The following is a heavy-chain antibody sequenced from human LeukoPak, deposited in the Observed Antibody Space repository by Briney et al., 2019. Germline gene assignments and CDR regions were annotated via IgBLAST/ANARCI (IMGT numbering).Heavy chain of an antibody. CDR1: GYTFTGYY. J-gene: IGHJ4*02. V-gene: IGHV1-2*02. CDR2: INPNSGGT. CDR3: ASFLDYGSGSYIFDY. D-gene: IGHD3-10*01. Sequence: GASVTVSCKASGYTFTGYYMHWVRQAPGQGLEWMGWINPNSGGTNYAQKFQGRVTMTRDTSISTAYMELSRLRSDDTAVYYCASFLDYGSGSYIFDYWGQGTLVTVSS.